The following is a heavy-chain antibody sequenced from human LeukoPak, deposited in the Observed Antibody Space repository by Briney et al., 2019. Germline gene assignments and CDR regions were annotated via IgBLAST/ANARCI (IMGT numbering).Heavy chain of an antibody. CDR1: GFTFSTYG. CDR2: IRYDGSNK. Sequence: GGSLRLSCAASGFTFSTYGMHWVRQAPGKGLEWVAFIRYDGSNKFYADSVKGRFTISRDNSKNTLYLQMNSLRAEDTAVYYCAKSAVRGLPVLGNWGQGTLVTVSS. V-gene: IGHV3-30*02. CDR3: AKSAVRGLPVLGN. D-gene: IGHD2-21*02. J-gene: IGHJ4*02.